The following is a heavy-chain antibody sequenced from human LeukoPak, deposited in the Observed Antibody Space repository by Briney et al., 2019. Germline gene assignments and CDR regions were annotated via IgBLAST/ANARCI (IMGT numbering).Heavy chain of an antibody. CDR2: IYPGDSDT. CDR1: GYSFTTYW. Sequence: GESLKISCKGSGYSFTTYWIAWVRQMPGKGLEWMGIIYPGDSDTSYSPSFQGQVTISVDKSISTVYLQWSSLKASDTAMYYCARQSRDGSKTRGYYFDYWGQGTLVTVSS. V-gene: IGHV5-51*01. J-gene: IGHJ4*02. CDR3: ARQSRDGSKTRGYYFDY. D-gene: IGHD3-10*01.